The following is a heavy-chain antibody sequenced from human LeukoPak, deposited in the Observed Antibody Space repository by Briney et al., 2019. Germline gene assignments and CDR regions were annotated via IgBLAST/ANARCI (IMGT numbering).Heavy chain of an antibody. J-gene: IGHJ4*02. Sequence: PGRSLRLSCAASGFTFSSYGMHWVRQAPGKGLEWVALISYDGNNKYYAYSVKGRFTISRDNSNNTLYLQMNSLRREDTDVYYCAKTGLQLWLFAYWGQGTLVTVSS. D-gene: IGHD5-18*01. CDR2: ISYDGNNK. CDR3: AKTGLQLWLFAY. V-gene: IGHV3-30*18. CDR1: GFTFSSYG.